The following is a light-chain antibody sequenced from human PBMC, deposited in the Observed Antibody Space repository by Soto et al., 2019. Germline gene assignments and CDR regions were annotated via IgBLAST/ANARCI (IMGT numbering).Light chain of an antibody. V-gene: IGKV3-20*01. CDR1: QSVSSSY. CDR2: GAS. Sequence: EIVLTQPPGTLSLSPGERATLSCRASQSVSSSYLAWYQQKPGQAPRPLIYGASSRATGIPDRFSGSGSGTDFTLTISRLEPEDFAVYYCQQYGSSRTFGQGTKVEIK. J-gene: IGKJ1*01. CDR3: QQYGSSRT.